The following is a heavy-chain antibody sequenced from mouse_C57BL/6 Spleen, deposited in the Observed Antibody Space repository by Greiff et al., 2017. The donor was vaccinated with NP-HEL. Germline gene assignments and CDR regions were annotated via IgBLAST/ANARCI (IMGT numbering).Heavy chain of an antibody. Sequence: QVQLQQSGPELVKPGASVKISCKASGYAFSSSWMNWVKQRPGKGLEWIGRIYPGDGDTNYNGKFKGKATLTADKSSSTAYMKLSSLTSEDSAVYFCATDDPFDYWGQGTTLTVSS. CDR1: GYAFSSSW. J-gene: IGHJ2*01. CDR3: ATDDPFDY. CDR2: IYPGDGDT. V-gene: IGHV1-82*01.